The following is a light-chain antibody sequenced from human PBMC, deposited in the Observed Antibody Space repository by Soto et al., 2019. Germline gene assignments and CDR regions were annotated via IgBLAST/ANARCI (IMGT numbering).Light chain of an antibody. CDR2: AAS. CDR1: QGISSY. J-gene: IGKJ1*01. V-gene: IGKV1-8*01. Sequence: IQMTQSPSSVSASVGDLFTITCRASQGISSYLAWYQQKPGKAPKLLSYAASTLQSGVPSRFSGSGSWTDCTLTSSCLQSEDFATYYCQQYYSYSWTFGQGTKVDIK. CDR3: QQYYSYSWT.